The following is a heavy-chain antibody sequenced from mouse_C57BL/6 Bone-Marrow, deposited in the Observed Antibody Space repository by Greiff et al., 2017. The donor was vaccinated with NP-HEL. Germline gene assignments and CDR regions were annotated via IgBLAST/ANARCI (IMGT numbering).Heavy chain of an antibody. J-gene: IGHJ3*01. D-gene: IGHD1-1*01. Sequence: QVQLQQSGAELVKPGASVKLSCKASGYTFTSYWMHWVKQRPGQGLEWIGMIHPNSGSTNYNEKFKSKATLTVDKSSSTAYMQLSSLTSEDSAVYYCAREDYGSSWGFAYWGQGTLVTVSA. CDR1: GYTFTSYW. CDR2: IHPNSGST. CDR3: AREDYGSSWGFAY. V-gene: IGHV1-64*01.